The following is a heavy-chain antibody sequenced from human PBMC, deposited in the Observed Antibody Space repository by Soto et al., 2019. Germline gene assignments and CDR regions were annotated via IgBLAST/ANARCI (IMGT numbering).Heavy chain of an antibody. Sequence: GGSLRLSCAASGFIFSSYAMSWVRQAPGKGLEWVSAISGSGGSTYYADSVKGRFTISRDNAKNSLYLQMNSLRAEDTAVYYCASWLKTSGWYVLLEGSFDYWGQGTLVTVSS. V-gene: IGHV3-23*01. CDR3: ASWLKTSGWYVLLEGSFDY. CDR2: ISGSGGST. D-gene: IGHD6-19*01. CDR1: GFIFSSYA. J-gene: IGHJ4*02.